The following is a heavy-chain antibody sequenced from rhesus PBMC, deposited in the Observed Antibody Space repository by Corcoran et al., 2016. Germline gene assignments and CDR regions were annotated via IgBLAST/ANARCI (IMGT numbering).Heavy chain of an antibody. CDR2: IIPLVGIK. Sequence: QVQLVQSGAEVKKPGASVKVSCKASGFTFGSYAINWVRQAPGQGLERMGVIIPLVGIKNYAEKLQGRVTSTADTTTSTAYMELSSLRSEDTAVYYCARGSPDSSGLDYWGQGVLVTVSS. J-gene: IGHJ4*01. D-gene: IGHD6-31*01. V-gene: IGHV1-198*02. CDR1: GFTFGSYA. CDR3: ARGSPDSSGLDY.